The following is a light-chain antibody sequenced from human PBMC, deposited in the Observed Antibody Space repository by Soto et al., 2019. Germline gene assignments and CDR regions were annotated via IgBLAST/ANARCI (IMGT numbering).Light chain of an antibody. V-gene: IGLV2-14*03. CDR2: DVT. CDR1: SSDVGGYNY. J-gene: IGLJ1*01. CDR3: SSYTTSNTRQIV. Sequence: SVLAQPASVSGSPGQSITISCTGTSSDVGGYNYVSWYQHHPGKAPKLIIYDVTNRPSGVSNLFSGSKSGNTASLTISGLQPEDEADYYCSSYTTSNTRQIVFGTGTKVTVL.